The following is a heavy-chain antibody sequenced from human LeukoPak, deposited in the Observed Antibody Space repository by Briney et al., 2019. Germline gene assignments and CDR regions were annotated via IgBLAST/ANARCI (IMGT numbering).Heavy chain of an antibody. Sequence: GRSLRLSCAASGVTFSSYAMHWVRQAPGKGLEWGAVISYDGSNKYYADSVKGRFTISRDNSKNTLYLQMNSLRAEDTAVYYCARGAAGGAADGAFDIWGQGTMVTVSS. D-gene: IGHD6-13*01. CDR1: GVTFSSYA. V-gene: IGHV3-30-3*01. CDR2: ISYDGSNK. CDR3: ARGAAGGAADGAFDI. J-gene: IGHJ3*02.